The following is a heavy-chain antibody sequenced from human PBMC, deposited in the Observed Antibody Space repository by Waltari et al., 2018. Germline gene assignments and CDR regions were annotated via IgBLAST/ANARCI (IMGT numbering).Heavy chain of an antibody. CDR3: ARNQRGWFDAFDI. J-gene: IGHJ3*02. CDR1: GHSISNNNYY. D-gene: IGHD6-19*01. Sequence: QLQLQESGPGLVEPSETLSLTCTASGHSISNNNYYWGWIRQPQGTGLEWIGRLHYIGDTYYSSSLKSRVIISVDTSNNQFSLRLTSVTAADTAIYFCARNQRGWFDAFDIWGQGTAVTVSS. V-gene: IGHV4-39*07. CDR2: LHYIGDT.